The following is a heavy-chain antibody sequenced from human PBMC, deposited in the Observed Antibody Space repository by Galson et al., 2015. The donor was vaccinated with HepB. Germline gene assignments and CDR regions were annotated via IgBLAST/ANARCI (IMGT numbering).Heavy chain of an antibody. CDR3: ASVRADGYSGYDSS. J-gene: IGHJ4*02. V-gene: IGHV3-48*03. Sequence: SLRLSCAASGFTFSSYEMNWVRQAPGKGLEWVSYISSSGSTIYYADSVKGRFTISRDNAKNSLYLQMNSLRAEDTAVYYCASVRADGYSGYDSSWGQGTLVTVSS. CDR2: ISSSGSTI. CDR1: GFTFSSYE. D-gene: IGHD5-12*01.